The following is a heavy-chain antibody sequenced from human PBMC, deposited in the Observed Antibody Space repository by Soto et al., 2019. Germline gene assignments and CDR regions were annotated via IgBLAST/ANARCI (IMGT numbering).Heavy chain of an antibody. J-gene: IGHJ4*02. V-gene: IGHV3-53*01. CDR2: IYSGGST. D-gene: IGHD1-26*01. CDR3: ARGAAVGATSYYFDY. Sequence: PGGSLRLSCAACGFSVSSNYMTWVRQAPGKGLEWVSVIYSGGSTYYADSVKGRFTISRDISQNTVYLQMNRLRVEDTAVYYCARGAAVGATSYYFDYWGQGTQVTVSS. CDR1: GFSVSSNY.